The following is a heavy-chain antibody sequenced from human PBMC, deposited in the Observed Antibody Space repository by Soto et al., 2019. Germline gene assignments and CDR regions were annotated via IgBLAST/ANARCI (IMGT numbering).Heavy chain of an antibody. V-gene: IGHV3-74*01. CDR2: INHDGSST. J-gene: IGHJ6*02. D-gene: IGHD3-16*01. Sequence: GGSLRLSCAASGFTFSSYWMHWVRQAPGKGLVWVSRINHDGSSTSYADSVKGRFTISRDNAKNTLYLQMNSLRGEDTAVYYCASFVITFGGHVAYYAMDVWGQGTTVTVSS. CDR3: ASFVITFGGHVAYYAMDV. CDR1: GFTFSSYW.